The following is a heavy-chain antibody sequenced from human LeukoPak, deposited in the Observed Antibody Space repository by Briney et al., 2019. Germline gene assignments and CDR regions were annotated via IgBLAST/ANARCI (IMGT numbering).Heavy chain of an antibody. Sequence: SQTLTLTCTVSGGSISSGGYYWSWIRQHPGKGLEWIGYIYYSGSTYYNPSLKSQVTISVDTSKNQFSLKLSSVTAADTAVYYCARDLGYSSSWYLGPPGPFDYWGQGTLVTVSS. CDR3: ARDLGYSSSWYLGPPGPFDY. J-gene: IGHJ4*02. V-gene: IGHV4-31*01. D-gene: IGHD6-13*01. CDR2: IYYSGST. CDR1: GGSISSGGYY.